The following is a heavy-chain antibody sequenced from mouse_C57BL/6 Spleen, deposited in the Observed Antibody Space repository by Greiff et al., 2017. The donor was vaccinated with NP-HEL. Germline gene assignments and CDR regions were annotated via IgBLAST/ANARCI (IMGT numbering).Heavy chain of an antibody. V-gene: IGHV1-42*01. Sequence: VQLVESVPELVNPVASVPLSCKASGYSFTGYYLNWVKQSPEKSLEWIGEINPSTGGTTYNQKFKAKATLTVDKSSSTAYMQLKSLTSEDSAVYYWAHYGSSYGYFDVWGTGTTVTVSS. D-gene: IGHD1-1*01. CDR2: INPSTGGT. CDR1: GYSFTGYY. CDR3: AHYGSSYGYFDV. J-gene: IGHJ1*03.